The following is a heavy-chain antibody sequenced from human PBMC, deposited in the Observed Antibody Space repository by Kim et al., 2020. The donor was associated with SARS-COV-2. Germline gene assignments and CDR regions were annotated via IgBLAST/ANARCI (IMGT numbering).Heavy chain of an antibody. CDR2: IYTSGST. CDR3: ARGTWQWLADY. Sequence: SETLSLTCTVSGGSISSGSYYWSWIRQPAGKGLEWIGRIYTSGSTNYNPSLKSRVTISVDTSKNQFSLKLSSVTAADTAVYYCARGTWQWLADYWGQGTLVTVSS. V-gene: IGHV4-61*02. CDR1: GGSISSGSYY. D-gene: IGHD6-19*01. J-gene: IGHJ4*02.